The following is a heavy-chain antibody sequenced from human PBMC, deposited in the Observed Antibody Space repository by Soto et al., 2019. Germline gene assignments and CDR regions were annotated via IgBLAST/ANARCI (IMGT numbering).Heavy chain of an antibody. J-gene: IGHJ6*02. D-gene: IGHD2-15*01. CDR1: GGSFSGHF. Sequence: SETLSLTCTVHGGSFSGHFGSWIRQPPGKGLEWIGEINHSGGTNYNPSLKSRVTISVDTSQNQFSLKLSSVTAADTAVYYCATGSAGRGYYYYGMDVWGQGTTVTVSS. CDR2: INHSGGT. CDR3: ATGSAGRGYYYYGMDV. V-gene: IGHV4-34*01.